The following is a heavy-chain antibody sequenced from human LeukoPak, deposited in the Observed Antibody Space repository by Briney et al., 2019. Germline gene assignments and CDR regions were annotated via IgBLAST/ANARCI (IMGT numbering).Heavy chain of an antibody. Sequence: GGSLRLSCAASGFTFSSYAMSWVRQAPGKGREWVSAISGSGGSTYYADSVKGRFTISRDNSKNTLYLQMNSLRAEDTALYYCAKILRPYDSSGYYDYWGQGTLVTVSS. V-gene: IGHV3-23*01. CDR3: AKILRPYDSSGYYDY. CDR2: ISGSGGST. J-gene: IGHJ4*02. D-gene: IGHD3-22*01. CDR1: GFTFSSYA.